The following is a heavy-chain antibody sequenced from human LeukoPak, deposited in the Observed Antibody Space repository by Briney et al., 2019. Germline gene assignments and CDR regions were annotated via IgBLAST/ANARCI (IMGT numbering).Heavy chain of an antibody. V-gene: IGHV3-21*01. CDR1: GFSFSNSG. CDR3: ARDLSLADIVATIEARPFDY. J-gene: IGHJ4*02. D-gene: IGHD5-12*01. CDR2: ISGSGNT. Sequence: GGSLRLSCAASGFSFSNSGMSWVRQAPGKGLEWVSTISGSGNTYYADSVKGRFTISRDNAKNSLYLQMNSLRAEDTAVYYCARDLSLADIVATIEARPFDYWGQGTLVTVSS.